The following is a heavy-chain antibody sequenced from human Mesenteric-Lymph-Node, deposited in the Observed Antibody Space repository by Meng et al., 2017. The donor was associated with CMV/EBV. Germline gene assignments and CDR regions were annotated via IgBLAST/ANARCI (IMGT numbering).Heavy chain of an antibody. CDR2: IIPILGIA. CDR3: ARAGDSGTYYQACDS. V-gene: IGHV1-69*02. CDR1: GGTFSSYT. D-gene: IGHD6-19*01. Sequence: SVKVSCKASGGTFSSYTISWVRQAPGQGLEWMGRIIPILGIANYAQKFQGRVTITADKSTSTAYMELSSLRSEDTAVYYCARAGDSGTYYQACDSWGQGTLVTVSS. J-gene: IGHJ4*02.